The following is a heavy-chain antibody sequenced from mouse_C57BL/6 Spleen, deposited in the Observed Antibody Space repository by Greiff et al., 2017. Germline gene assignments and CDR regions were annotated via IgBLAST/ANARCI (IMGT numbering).Heavy chain of an antibody. Sequence: VQLQPPGAELVRPGTSVQLSCQASGYTFTSYWMHWVKQRPGQGLEWIGVIDPSDSYTNYNQKFKGKATLTVDTSSSTAYMQLSSLTTEDAAVYYYARGAQATAYAYWGQGTLVTVSA. CDR1: GYTFTSYW. CDR2: IDPSDSYT. D-gene: IGHD3-2*02. J-gene: IGHJ3*01. CDR3: ARGAQATAYAY. V-gene: IGHV1-59*01.